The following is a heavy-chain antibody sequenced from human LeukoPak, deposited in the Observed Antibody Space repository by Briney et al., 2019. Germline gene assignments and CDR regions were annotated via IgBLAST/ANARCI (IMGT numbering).Heavy chain of an antibody. V-gene: IGHV3-30*18. CDR3: AKEGSSWSPKYNWFDP. CDR1: GFIFSSYG. CDR2: ISYDGSNK. Sequence: GGSLRLSCAASGFIFSSYGMHWVRQAPGKGLEWVAVISYDGSNKYYADSVKGRFTISRDNSKNTLYLQMNSLRAEDTAVYYCAKEGSSWSPKYNWFDPWGQGTLVTVSS. J-gene: IGHJ5*02. D-gene: IGHD6-13*01.